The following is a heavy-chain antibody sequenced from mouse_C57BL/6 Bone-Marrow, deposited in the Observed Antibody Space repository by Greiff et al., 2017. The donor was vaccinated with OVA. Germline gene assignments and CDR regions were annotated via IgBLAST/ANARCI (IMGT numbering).Heavy chain of an antibody. CDR3: ARMNYGTLDY. D-gene: IGHD2-1*01. CDR2: IDPSDSET. V-gene: IGHV1-52*01. CDR1: GYTFTSYW. Sequence: QVHVKQPGAELVRPGSSVKLSCKASGYTFTSYWMHWVKQRPIQGLEWIGNIDPSDSETHYNQKFKDKATLTVDKSSSTAYMQLSSLTSEDSAVYYCARMNYGTLDYWGQGTTLTVSS. J-gene: IGHJ2*01.